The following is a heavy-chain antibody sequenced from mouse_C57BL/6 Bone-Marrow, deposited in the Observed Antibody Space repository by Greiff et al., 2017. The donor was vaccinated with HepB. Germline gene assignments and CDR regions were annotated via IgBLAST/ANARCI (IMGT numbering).Heavy chain of an antibody. CDR2: IDPENGDT. J-gene: IGHJ1*03. Sequence: EVQLQQSGAELVRPGASVKLSCTASGFNIKDDYMHWVKQRPEQGLEWIGWIDPENGDTEYASKFQGKATITADTSSNTAYLQLSSLTSEDTAVYYCTTLTTLGYFDVWGTGTKVTVSS. CDR3: TTLTTLGYFDV. CDR1: GFNIKDDY. V-gene: IGHV14-4*01. D-gene: IGHD2-13*01.